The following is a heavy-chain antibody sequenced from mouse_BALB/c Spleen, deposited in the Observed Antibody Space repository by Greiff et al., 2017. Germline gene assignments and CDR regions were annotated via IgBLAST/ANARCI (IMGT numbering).Heavy chain of an antibody. CDR3: ARRITTATYWYFDV. CDR2: ILPGSGST. CDR1: GYTFSSYW. D-gene: IGHD1-2*01. J-gene: IGHJ1*01. Sequence: VQLQQSGAELMKPGASVKISCKATGYTFSSYWIEWVKQRPGHGLEWIGEILPGSGSTNYNETFKGKATFTGDTASNTAYLQLSSLTSEDSAVYYCARRITTATYWYFDVWGAGTPVTVSS. V-gene: IGHV1-9*01.